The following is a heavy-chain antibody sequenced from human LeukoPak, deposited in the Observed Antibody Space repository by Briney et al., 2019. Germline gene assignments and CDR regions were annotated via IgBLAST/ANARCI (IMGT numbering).Heavy chain of an antibody. J-gene: IGHJ4*02. V-gene: IGHV4-4*07. Sequence: SETLSLTCSVSNGSISGYFWTYVRQPAGKGLEWIGRIHTSGTTNYNPSLKSRVTMSLDTSKNQFSLELSSVTAAGTAVYYCAREETTRSQRAFDYWGQGTLVTVSS. D-gene: IGHD2-15*01. CDR1: NGSISGYF. CDR2: IHTSGTT. CDR3: AREETTRSQRAFDY.